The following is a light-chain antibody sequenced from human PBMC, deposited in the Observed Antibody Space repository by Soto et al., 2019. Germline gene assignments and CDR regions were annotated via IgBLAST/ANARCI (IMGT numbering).Light chain of an antibody. CDR3: QKYNGVPLT. J-gene: IGKJ4*01. CDR2: AAS. CDR1: HAISNY. Sequence: DIQMTQSPSSLSASVGDRVTITCRASHAISNYLAWYQQKPGKVPKLLIYAASTLQSGVPSRFSGSGSGTDFTLTISSLQPEDVATYYCQKYNGVPLTFGGGTKVEIK. V-gene: IGKV1-27*01.